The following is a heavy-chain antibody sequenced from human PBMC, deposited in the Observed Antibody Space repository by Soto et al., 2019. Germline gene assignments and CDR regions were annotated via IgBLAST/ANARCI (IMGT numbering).Heavy chain of an antibody. CDR2: NYHSGTT. CDR3: ARGLYGDPVGNDH. D-gene: IGHD4-17*01. V-gene: IGHV4-59*01. CDR1: GVTISTYY. Sequence: SETLSLTCAVSGVTISTYYWSWIRQPPGKGLEWIGYNYHSGTTNYNPSLKSRVTISVDTSKNQFSLRLTSVTAADTAIYYCARGLYGDPVGNDHWGQGALVTVSS. J-gene: IGHJ4*02.